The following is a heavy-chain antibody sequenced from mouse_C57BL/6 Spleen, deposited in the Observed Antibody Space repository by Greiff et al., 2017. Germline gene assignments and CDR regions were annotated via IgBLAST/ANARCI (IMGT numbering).Heavy chain of an antibody. J-gene: IGHJ1*03. Sequence: EVQVVESGGGLVQPGGSMKLSCVASGFTFSNYWMNWVRQSPEKGLEWVAQIRLKSDNYATHYAESVKGRFTISRDDSKSSFYLQMNNLRAEDTGIYYCTDLYEACWYFDVWGTGTTVTVSS. CDR1: GFTFSNYW. CDR2: IRLKSDNYAT. CDR3: TDLYEACWYFDV. D-gene: IGHD1-3*01. V-gene: IGHV6-3*01.